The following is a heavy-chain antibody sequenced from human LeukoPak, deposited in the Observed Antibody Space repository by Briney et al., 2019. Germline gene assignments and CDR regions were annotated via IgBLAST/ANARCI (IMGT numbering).Heavy chain of an antibody. V-gene: IGHV3-7*01. J-gene: IGHJ4*02. CDR2: IHPDGSVQ. CDR3: VRHNYGYDY. Sequence: GGSLRLSCVASGVAIRNSWMSWVRQAPGKGLEWVANIHPDGSVQNYVDSVKGRFTISRDNAKNTLSLQMNSLRAEDTAVYYCVRHNYGYDYWGQGTPVTVSS. D-gene: IGHD5-18*01. CDR1: GVAIRNSW.